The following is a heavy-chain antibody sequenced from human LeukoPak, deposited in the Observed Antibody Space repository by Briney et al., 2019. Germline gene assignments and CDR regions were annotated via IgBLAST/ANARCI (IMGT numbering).Heavy chain of an antibody. V-gene: IGHV3-7*03. CDR1: GFTFSSYW. J-gene: IGHJ4*02. Sequence: PGGSLRLSCAASGFTFSSYWMSWVRQAPGKGLEWVANIKQDGSEKYYVDSVKGRFTISRDNSKNTLYLQMNSLRAEDTAVYYCAKYDSSTSCFDYWGQGTLVTVSS. D-gene: IGHD2-2*01. CDR3: AKYDSSTSCFDY. CDR2: IKQDGSEK.